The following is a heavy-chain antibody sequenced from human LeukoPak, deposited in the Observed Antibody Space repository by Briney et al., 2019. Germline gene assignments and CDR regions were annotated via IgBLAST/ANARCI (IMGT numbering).Heavy chain of an antibody. CDR2: IIPIFGTA. Sequence: ASVKVSCKASGGTFSSYAISWVRQAPGQGLEWMGGIIPIFGTANYAQKFQGRVTITADESTSTAYKELSSLRSEDTAVYYCASNSYGQDFDYWGQGTLVTVSS. V-gene: IGHV1-69*13. J-gene: IGHJ4*02. CDR3: ASNSYGQDFDY. CDR1: GGTFSSYA. D-gene: IGHD5-18*01.